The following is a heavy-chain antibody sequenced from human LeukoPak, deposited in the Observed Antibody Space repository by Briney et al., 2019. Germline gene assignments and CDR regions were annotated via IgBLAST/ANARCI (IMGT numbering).Heavy chain of an antibody. J-gene: IGHJ5*02. V-gene: IGHV3-23*01. CDR3: AKEIGSGSYYNNWFDP. CDR1: GGSISSYY. Sequence: ETLSLTCTVSGGSISSYYWSWVRQAPGKGLEWVSAISGSGGSTYYADSVKGRFTISRDNSKHTLYLQMNSLRAEDTAVYYCAKEIGSGSYYNNWFDPWGQGTLVTVSS. CDR2: ISGSGGST. D-gene: IGHD3-10*01.